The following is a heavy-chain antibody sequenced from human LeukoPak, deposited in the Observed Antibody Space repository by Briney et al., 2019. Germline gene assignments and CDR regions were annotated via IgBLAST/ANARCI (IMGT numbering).Heavy chain of an antibody. V-gene: IGHV3-7*01. Sequence: GGSLTLSCAASGFPFSAYWMTWVRQAPGKGLEWVANIKQDGSEKNYMDSVMGRFTISRDNAKNSLYLQMNSLRAEDTAVYYCATISSRGYWGQGTLVTVSS. J-gene: IGHJ4*02. D-gene: IGHD2/OR15-2a*01. CDR2: IKQDGSEK. CDR1: GFPFSAYW. CDR3: ATISSRGY.